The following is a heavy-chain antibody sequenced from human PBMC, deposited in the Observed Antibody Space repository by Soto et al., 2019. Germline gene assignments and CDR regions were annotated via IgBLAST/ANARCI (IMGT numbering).Heavy chain of an antibody. V-gene: IGHV4-61*01. CDR3: ARLSAAWFDP. D-gene: IGHD6-19*01. Sequence: QVQLQESGPGLVKPSETLSLTCTVSGGSVSSGSYYWGWIRQPPGKGLEWIGNIYHRGSTNYNPYLQSRATISVDTSKNQFSLSLTSVTAADTAVYYCARLSAAWFDPWGQGTLVTVAS. J-gene: IGHJ5*02. CDR2: IYHRGST. CDR1: GGSVSSGSYY.